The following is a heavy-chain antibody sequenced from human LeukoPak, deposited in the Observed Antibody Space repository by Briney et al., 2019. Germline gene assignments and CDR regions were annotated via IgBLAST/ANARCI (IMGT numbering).Heavy chain of an antibody. CDR1: GFTFSTYW. D-gene: IGHD1-1*01. Sequence: PGGSLRLSCAASGFTFSTYWMHWVRQAPGKGLEWISYIGIDSGNTKYADSVRGRFTISADKAKNSLYLQMNSLRVEDTAVYYCARDHNYAFDNWGQGTLVSVAS. V-gene: IGHV3-48*01. CDR2: IGIDSGNT. J-gene: IGHJ4*02. CDR3: ARDHNYAFDN.